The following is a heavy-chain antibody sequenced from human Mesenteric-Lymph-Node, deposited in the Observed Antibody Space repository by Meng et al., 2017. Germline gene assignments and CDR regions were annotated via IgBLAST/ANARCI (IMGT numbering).Heavy chain of an antibody. CDR1: GGSTSSGDYY. CDR3: ARDSGYAGIDI. CDR2: IYYSGST. D-gene: IGHD5-12*01. J-gene: IGHJ3*02. Sequence: QVQLQESGPGLVKPSQTLSLTCTVSGGSTSSGDYYWSWIRQPPGKALEWIGYIYYSGSTYFNPSLKSRVAISVDTSKNQFSLKLSSVTAADTAVYYCARDSGYAGIDIWGQGTMVTVSS. V-gene: IGHV4-30-4*01.